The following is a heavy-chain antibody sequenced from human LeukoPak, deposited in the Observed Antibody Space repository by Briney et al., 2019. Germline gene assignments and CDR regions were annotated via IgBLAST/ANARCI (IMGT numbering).Heavy chain of an antibody. Sequence: PSETLSLTCAVYGGSFSGYYWSWIRQPPGKGLEWIGEINHSGSTNYNPSLKSRVTIPVDTSKNQFSLKLSSVTAADTAVYYCARGPTVTTLESETNYGMDVWGQGTTVTVSS. CDR2: INHSGST. V-gene: IGHV4-34*01. CDR3: ARGPTVTTLESETNYGMDV. J-gene: IGHJ6*02. D-gene: IGHD4-17*01. CDR1: GGSFSGYY.